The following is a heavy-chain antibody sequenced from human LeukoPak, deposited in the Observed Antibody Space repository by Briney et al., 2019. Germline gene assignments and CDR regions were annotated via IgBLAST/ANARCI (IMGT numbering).Heavy chain of an antibody. CDR2: IKNKVDGGTT. J-gene: IGHJ3*02. V-gene: IGHV3-15*01. CDR3: RGGSINEWDAFDI. CDR1: GLIFSNAW. D-gene: IGHD1-26*01. Sequence: PGGSLRLSCAASGLIFSNAWMSWVRQAPGRGLEWVGRIKNKVDGGTTDYASPVKGRFTISRDDRRNALYLQMNSLKPEDTAVYFCRGGSINEWDAFDIWGRGPMVTVAS.